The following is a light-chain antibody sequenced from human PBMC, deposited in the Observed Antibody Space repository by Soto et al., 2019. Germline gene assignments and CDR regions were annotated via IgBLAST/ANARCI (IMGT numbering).Light chain of an antibody. CDR3: SSYTSSSSGV. CDR1: SSDIGGYDF. Sequence: QSVLTQPASVSGSPGQSITISCTGASSDIGGYDFVSWYQQHPGKAPKLLIYEVSNRPSGLSNRFSGSKSGNTASLTISGLQAEDEADYYCSSYTSSSSGVFGTGTKVTVL. J-gene: IGLJ1*01. V-gene: IGLV2-14*01. CDR2: EVS.